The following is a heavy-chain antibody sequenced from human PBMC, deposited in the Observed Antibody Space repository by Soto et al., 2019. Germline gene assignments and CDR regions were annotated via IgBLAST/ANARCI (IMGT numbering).Heavy chain of an antibody. CDR2: IKSKTDGGTT. CDR3: TTDAWELLEVDSDY. D-gene: IGHD1-26*01. V-gene: IGHV3-15*01. J-gene: IGHJ4*02. CDR1: GFTFSNAW. Sequence: VGSLRLSCAASGFTFSNAWMSWVRQAPGKGLEWVGRIKSKTDGGTTDYAAPVKGRFTISRDDSKNTLYLQMNSLKTEDTAVYYCTTDAWELLEVDSDYWGQGTLVTVSS.